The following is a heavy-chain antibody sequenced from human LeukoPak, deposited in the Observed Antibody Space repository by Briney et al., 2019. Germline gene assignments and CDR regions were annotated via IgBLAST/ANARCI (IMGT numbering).Heavy chain of an antibody. J-gene: IGHJ3*02. CDR2: INPNSGGT. CDR3: ARAYDSSGYYIDAFDI. V-gene: IGHV1-2*02. Sequence: ASVKVSCKASGYTFTGYYMLWVRQAPGQGLEWMGWINPNSGGTNYAQKFQGRVTMTKDTSISTAYMELSRLRSDDTAVYYCARAYDSSGYYIDAFDIWGQGTMVTVSS. D-gene: IGHD3-22*01. CDR1: GYTFTGYY.